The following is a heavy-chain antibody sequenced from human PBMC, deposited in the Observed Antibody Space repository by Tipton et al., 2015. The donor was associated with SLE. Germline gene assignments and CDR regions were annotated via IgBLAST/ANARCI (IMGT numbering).Heavy chain of an antibody. CDR3: AREGDYSSGWYNWFDP. CDR2: INHSGST. CDR1: GGSFSGYY. J-gene: IGHJ5*02. Sequence: LRLSCAVYGGSFSGYYWSWIRQPPGKGLEWIGEINHSGSTYYNTSLKSRVTMSVDTSKNQFSLKLSSVTAADTAVYYCAREGDYSSGWYNWFDPWGQGTLVTVSS. D-gene: IGHD6-19*01. V-gene: IGHV4-34*01.